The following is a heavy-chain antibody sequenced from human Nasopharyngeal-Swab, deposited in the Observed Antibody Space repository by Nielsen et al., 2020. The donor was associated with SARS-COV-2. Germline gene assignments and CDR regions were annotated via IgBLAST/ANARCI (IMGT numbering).Heavy chain of an antibody. Sequence: GEDLKISCAASGFTFSSYAISWVRQAPGKGLEWVSVISGSDYSTYYADSGKGRFTISRDNSKNTEILQMNSLSIEDTAMDYCAKDRDSGDDSHGYYHYYGMDVWGQGTTVTVSS. J-gene: IGHJ6*02. V-gene: IGHV3-23*01. CDR3: AKDRDSGDDSHGYYHYYGMDV. CDR1: GFTFSSYA. D-gene: IGHD5-12*01. CDR2: ISGSDYST.